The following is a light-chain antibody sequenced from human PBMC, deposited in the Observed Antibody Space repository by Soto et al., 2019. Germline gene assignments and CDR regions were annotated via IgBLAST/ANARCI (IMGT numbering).Light chain of an antibody. Sequence: EIVLTQSPGTLSLSPCERAALSLSASQSVSSTYLIWYQQKPCQAPRLLIYGASSRATGVPDRFSGGGSGTDFTLTISRLEPEDFAVYYCQHFVNSLTWTFGQGTKVDIK. J-gene: IGKJ1*01. V-gene: IGKV3-20*01. CDR1: QSVSSTY. CDR3: QHFVNSLTWT. CDR2: GAS.